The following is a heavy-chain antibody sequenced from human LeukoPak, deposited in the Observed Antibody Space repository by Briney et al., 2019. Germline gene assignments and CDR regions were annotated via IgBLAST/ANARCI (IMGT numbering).Heavy chain of an antibody. J-gene: IGHJ4*02. CDR2: ISSSSSYI. CDR3: ARDLSERYSTDY. D-gene: IGHD1-26*01. CDR1: GFTFSSYS. V-gene: IGHV3-21*01. Sequence: GGSLRLSCAASGFTFSSYSMNWVRQAPGKGLEWVSSISSSSSYIYYADSVKGRFTISRDNAKNSLYLQMNSLRAEDTAVYYCARDLSERYSTDYWGQGTLVTVSS.